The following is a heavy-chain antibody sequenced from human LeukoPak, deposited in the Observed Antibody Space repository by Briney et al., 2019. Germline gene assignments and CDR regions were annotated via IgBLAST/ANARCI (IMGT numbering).Heavy chain of an antibody. V-gene: IGHV3-21*01. CDR3: ATGPDWNYFY. CDR2: ISSSSYYM. Sequence: GGSLGLSCAASGFTFSTYSMNWVRQAPGKGLEWVSSISSSSYYMYFADSVKGRFTVSRDNAKNSLYLQMNSLRAEDTAVYYCATGPDWNYFYWGQGTQVTVSS. D-gene: IGHD1-7*01. CDR1: GFTFSTYS. J-gene: IGHJ4*02.